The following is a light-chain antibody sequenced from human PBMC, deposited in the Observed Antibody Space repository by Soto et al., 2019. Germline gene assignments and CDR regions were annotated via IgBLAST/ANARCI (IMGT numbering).Light chain of an antibody. Sequence: EIVLTQSPATLSLSPGERATLSCGASQNVSSTYLAWYQQKPGQAPRLLIYDASTRATGTPARFSGSGSGTEFTLTISSLQSEDFAVYYCQQYIRWPLTFGGGTKVDIK. V-gene: IGKV3-15*01. CDR1: QNVSSTY. J-gene: IGKJ4*01. CDR3: QQYIRWPLT. CDR2: DAS.